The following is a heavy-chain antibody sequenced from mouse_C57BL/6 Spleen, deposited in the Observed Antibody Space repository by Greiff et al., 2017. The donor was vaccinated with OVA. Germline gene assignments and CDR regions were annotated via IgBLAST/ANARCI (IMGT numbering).Heavy chain of an antibody. V-gene: IGHV5-12*01. J-gene: IGHJ1*03. D-gene: IGHD1-1*01. CDR3: ARHPLLITTVVEGYFDV. CDR2: ISNGGGST. Sequence: EVHLVESGGGLVQPGGSLKLSCAASGFTFSDYYMYWVRQTPEKRLEWVAYISNGGGSTYYPDTVKGRFTISRDNAKNTLYLQMSRLKSEDTAMYYCARHPLLITTVVEGYFDVWGTGTTVTVSS. CDR1: GFTFSDYY.